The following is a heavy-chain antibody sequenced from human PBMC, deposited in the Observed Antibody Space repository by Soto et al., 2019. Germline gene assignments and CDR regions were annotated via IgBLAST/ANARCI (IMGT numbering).Heavy chain of an antibody. V-gene: IGHV4-4*02. Sequence: QVKLQESGPGLEKPSGTLSLTCAVSGGSISNNRWWTWVRQAPGKGLEWIGEIHDRGSTNYNLSLKSRATVSIDRPKTQFSLEMRAVTAADTAVYYCAGQWAAGYGAFAPWGQGTLVTVSS. CDR1: GGSISNNRW. D-gene: IGHD3-9*01. CDR2: IHDRGST. CDR3: AGQWAAGYGAFAP. J-gene: IGHJ5*02.